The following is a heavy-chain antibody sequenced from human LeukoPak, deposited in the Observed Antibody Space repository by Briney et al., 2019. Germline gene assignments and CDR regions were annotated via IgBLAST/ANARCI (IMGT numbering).Heavy chain of an antibody. CDR3: ARGAVAGGYCTNGVCSYNWFDP. Sequence: GGSLRLSCAASGFTFSSYGMHWVRQAPGKGLEWVAVIWYDGSNKYYADSVKGRFTISRDNSKNTLYLQMNSLRAEDTAVYYCARGAVAGGYCTNGVCSYNWFDPWGQGTLVTVSS. J-gene: IGHJ5*02. D-gene: IGHD2-8*01. CDR1: GFTFSSYG. V-gene: IGHV3-33*01. CDR2: IWYDGSNK.